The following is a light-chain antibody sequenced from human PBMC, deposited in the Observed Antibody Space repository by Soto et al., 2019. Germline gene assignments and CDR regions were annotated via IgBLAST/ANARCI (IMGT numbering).Light chain of an antibody. J-gene: IGKJ5*01. CDR3: QHTNSHAIT. CDR1: QSISSW. V-gene: IGKV1-5*03. Sequence: DIHMTQSPSTLSASVGDRVTITCRASQSISSWLAWYQQDPGKAPILLISKESSSESGVPSRFSGSGAGTEFTLTISSPQHDAVANYYYQHTNSHAITFGQGTRLEIK. CDR2: KES.